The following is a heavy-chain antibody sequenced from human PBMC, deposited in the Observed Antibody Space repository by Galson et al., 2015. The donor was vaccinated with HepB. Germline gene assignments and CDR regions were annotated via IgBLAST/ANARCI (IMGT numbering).Heavy chain of an antibody. CDR2: IGTAGDT. D-gene: IGHD3-16*01. CDR3: ARDLGGGAFDI. V-gene: IGHV3-13*01. J-gene: IGHJ3*02. CDR1: GFTFSSYD. Sequence: SLRLSCAASGFTFSSYDMHWVRQATGKGLEWVSAIGTAGDTYYPGSVKGRFTISRENAKNSLYLQMNSLRAGDTAVYYCARDLGGGAFDIWGQGTMVTVSS.